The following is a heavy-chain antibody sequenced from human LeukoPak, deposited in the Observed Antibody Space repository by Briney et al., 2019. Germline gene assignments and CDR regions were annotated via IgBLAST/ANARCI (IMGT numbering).Heavy chain of an antibody. J-gene: IGHJ1*01. D-gene: IGHD3-3*01. CDR1: GFTYNSYW. CDR2: IKQDGSEK. CDR3: ARSEVRFLEWPEYFQH. V-gene: IGHV3-7*01. Sequence: GGSLRLSCAGSGFTYNSYWMNWVRQAPGKGLEWVANIKQDGSEKYYVDSVKGRFTISRDNAKNSLYLQMNSLRAEDTAVYYCARSEVRFLEWPEYFQHWGQGTLVTVSS.